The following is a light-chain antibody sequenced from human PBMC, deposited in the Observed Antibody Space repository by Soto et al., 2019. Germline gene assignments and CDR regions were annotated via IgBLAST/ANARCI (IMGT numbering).Light chain of an antibody. V-gene: IGKV3-15*01. CDR1: QRVSSN. CDR2: GAS. J-gene: IGKJ2*01. CDR3: QQYNHWPDT. Sequence: EILMTQSPATLSVSPGEGATLSCRASQRVSSNLAWYQQKPGQAPRLLIYGASTRATGIPARFSGSGSGTEFTLTISSLQSEDFALYYCQQYNHWPDTFGQGTRVEIK.